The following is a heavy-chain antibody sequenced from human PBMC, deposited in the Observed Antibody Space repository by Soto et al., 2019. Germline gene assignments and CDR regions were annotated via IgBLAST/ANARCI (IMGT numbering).Heavy chain of an antibody. D-gene: IGHD6-13*01. CDR3: ATSTIDTSTWKQYFYGMDV. CDR2: IIPIFGTA. Sequence: SVKVSCKASGGTFSSYAISWVRQAPGQGLEWMGGIIPIFGTANYAQNFQGRVTITRDASASTAYMELSSLRSQDTAVYYCATSTIDTSTWKQYFYGMDVWGQGSTVTVSS. CDR1: GGTFSSYA. J-gene: IGHJ6*02. V-gene: IGHV1-69*05.